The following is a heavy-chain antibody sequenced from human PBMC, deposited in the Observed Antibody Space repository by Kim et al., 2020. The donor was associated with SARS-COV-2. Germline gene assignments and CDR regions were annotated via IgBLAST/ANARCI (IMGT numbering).Heavy chain of an antibody. D-gene: IGHD3-10*01. CDR2: ISYDGSIK. CDR3: ANSRAFFWFGKELCTFD. Sequence: GGSLRLSCGASGFTFNNYAMHWVRQAPGKGLEWVAVISYDGSIKNYADSVKCHFIVSRAWSNNTMYLHMRSIRPEEPALYYCANSRAFFWFGKELCTFD. V-gene: IGHV3-30*18. CDR1: GFTFNNYA. J-gene: IGHJ3*01.